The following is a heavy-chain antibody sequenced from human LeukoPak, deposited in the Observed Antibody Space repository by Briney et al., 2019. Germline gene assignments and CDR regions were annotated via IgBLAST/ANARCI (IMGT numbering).Heavy chain of an antibody. J-gene: IGHJ3*02. CDR3: ARDQWELLGRAFDI. CDR1: GGSISSYY. D-gene: IGHD1-26*01. Sequence: PSETLSLTCTVSGGSISSYYWNWIRQPAGKGLEWIGRIYTSGSTNYNPSLKSRVTMSVDTSKNQFSLKLSSVTAADTAVYYCARDQWELLGRAFDIWGQGTMVTVSS. CDR2: IYTSGST. V-gene: IGHV4-4*07.